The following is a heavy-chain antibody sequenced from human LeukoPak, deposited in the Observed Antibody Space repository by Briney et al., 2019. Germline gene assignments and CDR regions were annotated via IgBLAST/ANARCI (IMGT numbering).Heavy chain of an antibody. V-gene: IGHV3-15*01. Sequence: GGSQRLSCAASGFIFSSAWMSWVRQAPGKGLEWVGHIKTDGGTTDYAAPVKGRFTISRDDSKNTVYLQMNSLKTEDTAVYYCSTTHYNFGDLDHWGQGPLVTVSS. J-gene: IGHJ4*02. D-gene: IGHD3-3*01. CDR2: IKTDGGTT. CDR3: STTHYNFGDLDH. CDR1: GFIFSSAW.